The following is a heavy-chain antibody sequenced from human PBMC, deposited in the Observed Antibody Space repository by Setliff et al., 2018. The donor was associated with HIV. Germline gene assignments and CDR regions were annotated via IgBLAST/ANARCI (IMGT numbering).Heavy chain of an antibody. CDR2: IYYTGIP. CDR1: GGSISSHY. J-gene: IGHJ4*02. Sequence: PSETLSLTCTVSGGSISSHYWSWIRQPPGKGLEWVGLIYYTGIPTYNPSLSSRVTISVDTSKNQFSLRLSSVTAADTAVYYCARRVYCSSTTCFDSWGQGTLVTVSS. CDR3: ARRVYCSSTTCFDS. V-gene: IGHV4-59*08. D-gene: IGHD2-2*01.